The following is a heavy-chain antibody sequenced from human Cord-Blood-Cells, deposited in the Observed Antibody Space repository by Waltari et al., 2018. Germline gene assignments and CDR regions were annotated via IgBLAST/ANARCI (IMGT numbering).Heavy chain of an antibody. CDR2: IYYSGST. D-gene: IGHD6-13*01. V-gene: IGHV4-59*01. Sequence: SWIRQPPGKGLEWIGYIYYSGSTNHNPSLKSRVTISVDTSKNQFSLKLSSVTAADTAVYYCARARRYSSSWYAYYYYYGMDVWGQGTTVTVSS. CDR3: ARARRYSSSWYAYYYYYGMDV. J-gene: IGHJ6*02.